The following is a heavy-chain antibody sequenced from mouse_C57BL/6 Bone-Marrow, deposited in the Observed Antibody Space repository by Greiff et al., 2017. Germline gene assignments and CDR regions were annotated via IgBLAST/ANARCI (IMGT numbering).Heavy chain of an antibody. J-gene: IGHJ4*01. V-gene: IGHV1-72*01. CDR3: AREKYYYLHAMDY. CDR2: IDPNSGGT. CDR1: GYTFTSYW. Sequence: VQLQQPGAELVKPGASVKLSCKASGYTFTSYWMHWVKQRPGRGLEWIGRIDPNSGGTKYNEKFKSKATLTVDKPSSTAYMQLNILTSEDSAAYYWAREKYYYLHAMDYWGQGTSVTVSS. D-gene: IGHD1-1*01.